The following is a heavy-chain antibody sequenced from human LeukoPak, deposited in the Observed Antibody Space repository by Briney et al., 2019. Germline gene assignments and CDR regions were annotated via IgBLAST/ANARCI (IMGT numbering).Heavy chain of an antibody. CDR3: ATGRGYYYDSTGYYFDF. J-gene: IGHJ4*02. CDR1: GYTLTELS. CDR2: FDPENGGK. D-gene: IGHD3-22*01. V-gene: IGHV1-24*01. Sequence: ASVKVSCKVSGYTLTELSMHWVRQAPGKGLEWMGGFDPENGGKTYAPKFQGRVTMTEDTSTDTAYMELSSLRPEDTAVYYCATGRGYYYDSTGYYFDFWGQGTLVAVSS.